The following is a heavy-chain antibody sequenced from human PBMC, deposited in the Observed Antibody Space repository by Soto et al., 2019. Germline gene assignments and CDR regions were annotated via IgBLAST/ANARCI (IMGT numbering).Heavy chain of an antibody. J-gene: IGHJ3*01. CDR2: IYHSGAT. D-gene: IGHD6-19*01. Sequence: QVQLQESGPGLVKPSGTLSLTCAVSGDSISNDNWWSWARQPPGKGLGWLGEIYHSGATNYTPSRPSRVTILVRQYKQQFAPGLTSMAPADNAVYFFARNGWYYLDLWGQGAMVTVSS. CDR3: ARNGWYYLDL. CDR1: GDSISNDNW. V-gene: IGHV4-4*02.